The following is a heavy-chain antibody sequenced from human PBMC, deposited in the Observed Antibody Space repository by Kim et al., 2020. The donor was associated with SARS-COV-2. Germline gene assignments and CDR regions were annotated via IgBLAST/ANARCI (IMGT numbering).Heavy chain of an antibody. CDR3: ARVLGAITIFGVVIVNWFDP. D-gene: IGHD3-3*01. J-gene: IGHJ5*02. V-gene: IGHV4-31*03. Sequence: SETLSLTCTVSGGSISSGGYYWSWIRQHPGKGLEWTGYIYYSGSTYYNPSLKSRVTISVDTSKNQFSLKLSSVTAADTAVYYCARVLGAITIFGVVIVNWFDPWGQGTLVTVSS. CDR1: GGSISSGGYY. CDR2: IYYSGST.